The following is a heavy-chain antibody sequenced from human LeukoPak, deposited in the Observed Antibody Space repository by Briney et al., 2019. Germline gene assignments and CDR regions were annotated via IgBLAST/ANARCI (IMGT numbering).Heavy chain of an antibody. CDR2: ISSSSSYI. CDR3: ASKDPYDSSAYLLDY. D-gene: IGHD3-22*01. V-gene: IGHV3-21*01. Sequence: GGSLRLSCAASGFTFSSYSMNWVRQAPGKGLEWVSSISSSSSYIYYADSVKGRFTISRDSSKNTLYLQMNSLRAGDTAVYYCASKDPYDSSAYLLDYWGQGTLVTVSS. J-gene: IGHJ4*02. CDR1: GFTFSSYS.